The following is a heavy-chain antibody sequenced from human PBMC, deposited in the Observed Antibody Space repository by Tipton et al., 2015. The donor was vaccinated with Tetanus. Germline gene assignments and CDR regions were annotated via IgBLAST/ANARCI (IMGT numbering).Heavy chain of an antibody. D-gene: IGHD3-22*01. CDR1: GYTFTNYY. CDR2: IDPNSGGT. J-gene: IGHJ6*02. CDR3: ARDRGDYISSGMAL. V-gene: IGHV1-2*02. Sequence: QLVQSGAEMKKPGASVKVSCTASGYTFTNYYIYWVRQAPGQGLEWMGWIDPNSGGTVYAHKFQGRVTMSRDTSISTAYMVLRSLRADDTAVYYCARDRGDYISSGMALWGPGSTVTFS.